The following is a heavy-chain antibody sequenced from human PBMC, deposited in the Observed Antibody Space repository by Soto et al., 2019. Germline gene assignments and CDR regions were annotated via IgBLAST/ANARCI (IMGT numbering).Heavy chain of an antibody. Sequence: SETLSLTCSVSGASVTSPEHYWTWIRQSPGKGLEWIGYIYYGGSTVYNPSLKGRSTVSLDTSKNQFSLNLTSVTAADTAVYFCARGRYSISGDCFPKWFDPWGQGTLVTVSS. CDR2: IYYGGST. CDR3: ARGRYSISGDCFPKWFDP. CDR1: GASVTSPEHY. V-gene: IGHV4-30-4*01. J-gene: IGHJ5*02. D-gene: IGHD2-21*02.